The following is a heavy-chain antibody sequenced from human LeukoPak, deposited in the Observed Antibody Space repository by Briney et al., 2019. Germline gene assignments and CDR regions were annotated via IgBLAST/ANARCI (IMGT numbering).Heavy chain of an antibody. V-gene: IGHV4-39*01. CDR1: GGSISSSSYY. D-gene: IGHD6-19*01. CDR3: ARDSSGHPNWFDP. Sequence: SENLSLNCTVSGGSISSSSYYWGWIRQPPGKGLEWIGSIYYSGSTYYNPSLKSRVTISVDTSKNQFSLKLSSVTAADTAVYYCARDSSGHPNWFDPWGQGTLVTVSS. CDR2: IYYSGST. J-gene: IGHJ5*02.